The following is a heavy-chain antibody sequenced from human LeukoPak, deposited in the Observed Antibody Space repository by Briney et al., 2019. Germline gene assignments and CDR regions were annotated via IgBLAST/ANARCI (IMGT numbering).Heavy chain of an antibody. Sequence: PSETLSLTCAVSGGSISSGGYSWSWIRQPPGKGLEWIGYIYHSGSTYYNPSLKSRVTISVDRSKNQFSLKLSSVTAADTAVYYCARTRGYSGYDYEYWGQGTLVTVSS. J-gene: IGHJ4*02. CDR2: IYHSGST. CDR1: GGSISSGGYS. D-gene: IGHD5-12*01. V-gene: IGHV4-30-2*01. CDR3: ARTRGYSGYDYEY.